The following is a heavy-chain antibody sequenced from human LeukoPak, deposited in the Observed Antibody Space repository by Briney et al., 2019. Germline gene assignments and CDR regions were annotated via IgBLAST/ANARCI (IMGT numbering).Heavy chain of an antibody. J-gene: IGHJ4*02. CDR2: IRYDGSNK. D-gene: IGHD2-2*01. Sequence: GGSLRLSCAASGFTFSSYGMHWVRQAPGKGLEWVAFIRYDGSNKYYADSVKGRFTISRDNSKNTLYLQMNSLRAEDTAVYYCAKDLLGYCSSTSCQGDYWGQGTLVTVSS. V-gene: IGHV3-30*02. CDR3: AKDLLGYCSSTSCQGDY. CDR1: GFTFSSYG.